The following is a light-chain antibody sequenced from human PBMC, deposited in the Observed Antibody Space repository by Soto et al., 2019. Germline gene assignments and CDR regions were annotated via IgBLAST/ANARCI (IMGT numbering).Light chain of an antibody. CDR2: RNV. CDR1: NSNIGGNY. CDR3: ASWEDSMSGVV. V-gene: IGLV1-47*01. Sequence: QSVLTQPPSASGTPGQRVTISCSGSNSNIGGNYVSWSHQFPGTAPKLLIFRNVHGRSGGPDRFSSSKSGTSASLVISGLRSEDESDDYCASWEDSMSGVVFGGGTKLTVL. J-gene: IGLJ2*01.